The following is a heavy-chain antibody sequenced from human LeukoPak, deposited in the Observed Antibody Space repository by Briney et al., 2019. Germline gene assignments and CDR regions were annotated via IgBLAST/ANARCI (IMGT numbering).Heavy chain of an antibody. J-gene: IGHJ4*02. Sequence: GGSLRLSCAASGFTFSLYDIHWVRQAPGKGLEWVAVISYDGSNKYYADSVKGRFTISRDNSKNTLYLQMNSLRAEDTAVYYCGGVRYWSYWGQGTLVTDSS. V-gene: IGHV3-30*03. CDR3: GGVRYWSY. CDR1: GFTFSLYD. CDR2: ISYDGSNK. D-gene: IGHD2-8*02.